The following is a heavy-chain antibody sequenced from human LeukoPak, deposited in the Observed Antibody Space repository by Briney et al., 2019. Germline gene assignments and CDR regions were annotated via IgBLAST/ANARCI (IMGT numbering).Heavy chain of an antibody. J-gene: IGHJ4*02. D-gene: IGHD1-26*01. V-gene: IGHV4-4*07. Sequence: SETLSLTCTVSDGSISSYYWSWIRQPAGKGLEWIGRIYTSGSTNYNPSLKSGVTISVDTSKNQFSLKLSSVTAADSGVDYVVGSYSGWFWNYWGQGTLVTVSS. CDR1: DGSISSYY. CDR3: VGSYSGWFWNY. CDR2: IYTSGST.